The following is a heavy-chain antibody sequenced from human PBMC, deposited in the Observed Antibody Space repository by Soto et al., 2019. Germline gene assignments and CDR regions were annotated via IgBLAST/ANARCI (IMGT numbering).Heavy chain of an antibody. D-gene: IGHD2-2*01. CDR3: ARECPNWFDP. J-gene: IGHJ5*02. CDR1: GGSFSGYY. V-gene: IGHV4-34*01. Sequence: QVQLQQWGAGLLKPSETLSLTCAVYGGSFSGYYWSWIRQPPGKGLEWIGEINHSGSTNYNPSLKSRVTISVDTSKTQFSLKLSSVTAADTAVYYCARECPNWFDPWGQGTLVTVSS. CDR2: INHSGST.